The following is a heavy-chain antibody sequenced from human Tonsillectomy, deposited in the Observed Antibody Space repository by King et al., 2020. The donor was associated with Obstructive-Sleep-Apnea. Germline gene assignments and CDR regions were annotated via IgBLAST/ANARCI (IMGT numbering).Heavy chain of an antibody. D-gene: IGHD4-17*01. CDR1: GGSISSGSYY. J-gene: IGHJ5*02. V-gene: IGHV4-39*07. CDR2: IYYSGST. Sequence: QLQESGPGLVKPSETLSLTCTVSGGSISSGSYYWDWIRQPPGKGLEWIGSIYYSGSTYYNPSLKSRVTISVDTSKNQFSLKLSSVTAADAAVYYCARRYGDYVLSWFDPWGQGTLVTVSS. CDR3: ARRYGDYVLSWFDP.